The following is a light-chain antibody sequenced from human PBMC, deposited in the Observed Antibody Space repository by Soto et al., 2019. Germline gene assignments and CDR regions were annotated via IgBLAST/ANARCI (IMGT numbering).Light chain of an antibody. J-gene: IGKJ4*02. CDR3: QQYGTSPLT. Sequence: EIALTQSPGPLSLSPGEIATLSCRASQSVSSSYLAWYQQKPGQAPRLRIYAASSRATGIPDRFSGSGSGTDFTVPINRRVSEDKAVYYCQQYGTSPLTFGGGTKVEIK. CDR2: AAS. CDR1: QSVSSSY. V-gene: IGKV3-20*01.